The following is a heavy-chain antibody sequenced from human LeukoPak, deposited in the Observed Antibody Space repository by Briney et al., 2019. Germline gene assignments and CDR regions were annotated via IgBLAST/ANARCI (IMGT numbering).Heavy chain of an antibody. D-gene: IGHD6-13*01. CDR3: AKEFSSSWYYYFDY. Sequence: PGGSLRLSCAASEFTSSSYAMSWVRQAPGKGLEWVSAISGSGGTTYYTASVKCRFTISRDNSKNTLYLQMNSLIAEDTAVYYCAKEFSSSWYYYFDYWGQGTLVTVSS. CDR2: ISGSGGTT. V-gene: IGHV3-23*01. CDR1: EFTSSSYA. J-gene: IGHJ4*02.